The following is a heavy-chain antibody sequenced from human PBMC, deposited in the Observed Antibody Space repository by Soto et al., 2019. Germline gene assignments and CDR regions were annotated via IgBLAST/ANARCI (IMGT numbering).Heavy chain of an antibody. V-gene: IGHV4-39*01. D-gene: IGHD5-18*01. CDR1: RYSGTSNLCS. CDR3: GRMLTGTSGHSDFES. CDR2: ICLDGST. J-gene: IGHJ1*01. Sequence: SETLSLTCTVSRYSGTSNLCSYGWIRRPPCRRLVWFAGICLDGSTYIRPSPNSRVSMPLDTSKNQFSLKFSSVTAGDTAVYFCGRMLTGTSGHSDFESWGQRSLVTVSS.